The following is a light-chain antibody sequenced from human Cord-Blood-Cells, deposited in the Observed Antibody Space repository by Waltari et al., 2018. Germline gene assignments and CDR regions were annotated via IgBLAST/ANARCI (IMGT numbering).Light chain of an antibody. J-gene: IGLJ3*02. CDR3: CSYAGSSTWV. CDR2: EGS. V-gene: IGLV2-23*01. Sequence: SALTQPASVSGSPGQSITISCTGTSSDFGRYNLVSWYQQHPGKAPKLMIYEGSKRPSGVSNRFSGSKSGNTASLTISGLQAEDEADYYCCSYAGSSTWVFGGGTKLTVL. CDR1: SSDFGRYNL.